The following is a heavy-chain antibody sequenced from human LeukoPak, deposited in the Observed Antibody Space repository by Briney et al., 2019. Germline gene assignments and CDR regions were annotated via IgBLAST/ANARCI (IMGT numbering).Heavy chain of an antibody. CDR2: IYTSGST. D-gene: IGHD2-15*01. J-gene: IGHJ4*02. CDR3: ARARAFRGHCSGGSCYYFDY. V-gene: IGHV4-61*02. CDR1: GGSISSGSYY. Sequence: PSQTLSLTCTVSGGSISSGSYYWSWIRQPAGKGLEWIGRIYTSGSTNYNPSLKSRVTISVDTSKNQFSLKLSSVTAADTAVYYCARARAFRGHCSGGSCYYFDYWGQGTLVTVSS.